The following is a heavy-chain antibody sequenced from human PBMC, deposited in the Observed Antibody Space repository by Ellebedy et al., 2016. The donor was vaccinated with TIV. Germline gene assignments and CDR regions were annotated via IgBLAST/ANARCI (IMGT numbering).Heavy chain of an antibody. D-gene: IGHD2-15*01. CDR3: ARHVDPGHLMLRDAFDV. V-gene: IGHV5-51*01. Sequence: GESLKISXKGSGYSFTNYWIAWLRQMPGKGLEWMGTIYPGDSDTRYSPSFQGQVTISADKSISTAYLQWRSLNASDTAVYYCARHVDPGHLMLRDAFDVWGQGTKVIVSS. CDR2: IYPGDSDT. J-gene: IGHJ3*01. CDR1: GYSFTNYW.